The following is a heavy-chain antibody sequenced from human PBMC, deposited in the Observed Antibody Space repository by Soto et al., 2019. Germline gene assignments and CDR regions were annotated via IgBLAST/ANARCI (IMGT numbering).Heavy chain of an antibody. D-gene: IGHD3-9*01. V-gene: IGHV1-2*02. CDR1: GYTFTAFY. Sequence: ASVKVSCKASGYTFTAFYMNWVRQAPGQGLEWMGWVDPNTGVTKYAQKFQGRVTMTRDTSINTAYMELSGLTSDDTAVYYCTTLRLDPWGQGTLVTVSS. CDR2: VDPNTGVT. CDR3: TTLRLDP. J-gene: IGHJ5*02.